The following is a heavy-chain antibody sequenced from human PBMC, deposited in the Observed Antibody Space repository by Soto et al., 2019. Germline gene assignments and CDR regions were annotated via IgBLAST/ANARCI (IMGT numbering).Heavy chain of an antibody. CDR3: ARAGLWLGRHWFDP. V-gene: IGHV4-34*01. CDR2: INHSGST. D-gene: IGHD5-18*01. Sequence: SETLSLTCAVYGGSFSGYYWSWIRQPPGKGLEWIGEINHSGSTNYNPSLKSRVTISVDTSKNQLSLKLSSVTAADTAVYYCARAGLWLGRHWFDPWGQGTLVTVSS. CDR1: GGSFSGYY. J-gene: IGHJ5*02.